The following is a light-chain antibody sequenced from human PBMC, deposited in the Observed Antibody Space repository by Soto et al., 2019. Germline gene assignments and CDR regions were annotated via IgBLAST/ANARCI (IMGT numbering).Light chain of an antibody. V-gene: IGLV2-8*01. CDR1: GSDVGDYNY. CDR3: QSYDGTLSGSYV. Sequence: QSVLTQPASSSGSPGQSVTISCTGTGSDVGDYNYVSWYQQHPGKAPKLMIYEVSKRPSGVPDRFSGSKSGNTASLTVSGLQAEDEANYYCQSYDGTLSGSYVFGIGTKV. J-gene: IGLJ1*01. CDR2: EVS.